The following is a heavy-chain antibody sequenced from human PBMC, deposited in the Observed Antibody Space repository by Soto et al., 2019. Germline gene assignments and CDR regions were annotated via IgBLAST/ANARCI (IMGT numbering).Heavy chain of an antibody. J-gene: IGHJ4*02. D-gene: IGHD3-10*01. CDR2: IIGGGDST. Sequence: EVQLLESGGGLVQPGGSLRLSCAASGFTFNNYAMTWVRQARGKGLEWVSAIIGGGDSTSYADSVKGRFTVTRDGSKTKLYLQMSRLRAQDTALHYCAKGRGGSGSLTPRVDFWGQGTLVTVSS. V-gene: IGHV3-23*01. CDR3: AKGRGGSGSLTPRVDF. CDR1: GFTFNNYA.